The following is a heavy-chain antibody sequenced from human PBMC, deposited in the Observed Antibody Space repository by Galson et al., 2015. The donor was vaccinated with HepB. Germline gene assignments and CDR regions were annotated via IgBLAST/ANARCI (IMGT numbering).Heavy chain of an antibody. CDR2: ISYDGSNK. J-gene: IGHJ4*02. CDR1: GFTFSSYG. V-gene: IGHV3-30*18. Sequence: SLRLSCAASGFTFSSYGMHWVRQAPGKGLEWVAVISYDGSNKYYADSVKGRFTISRDNSKNTLYLQMNSLRAEDPAVYYCAKDATIFGVANYFDYWGQGTLVTVSS. D-gene: IGHD3-3*01. CDR3: AKDATIFGVANYFDY.